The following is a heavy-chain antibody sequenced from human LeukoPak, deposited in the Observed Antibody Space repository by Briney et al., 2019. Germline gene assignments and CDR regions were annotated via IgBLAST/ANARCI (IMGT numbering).Heavy chain of an antibody. V-gene: IGHV3-9*01. CDR1: GFTFGDYA. CDR2: ISWNSGSI. CDR3: AKDPRNRIVGATFDY. Sequence: GGSLRLSCAASGFTFGDYAMHWVRQAPGKGLEWASGISWNSGSIGYADSVKGRFTISRDNAKNSLYLQMNSLRAEGTALYYCAKDPRNRIVGATFDYWGQGTLVTVSS. J-gene: IGHJ4*02. D-gene: IGHD1-26*01.